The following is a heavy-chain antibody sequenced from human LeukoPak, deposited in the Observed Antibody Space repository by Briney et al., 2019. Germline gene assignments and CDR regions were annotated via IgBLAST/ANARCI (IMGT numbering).Heavy chain of an antibody. Sequence: PSEALSLTCTVSGGSISSGGYYWSWIRQHPGKGLEWIGYIYYSGSTYYNPSLKSRVTISVDTSKNQFSLKLSSVTAADTAVYYRARGAYYYGMDVWGRGTTVTVSS. CDR2: IYYSGST. V-gene: IGHV4-31*02. D-gene: IGHD3-16*01. CDR1: GGSISSGGYY. J-gene: IGHJ6*02. CDR3: ARGAYYYGMDV.